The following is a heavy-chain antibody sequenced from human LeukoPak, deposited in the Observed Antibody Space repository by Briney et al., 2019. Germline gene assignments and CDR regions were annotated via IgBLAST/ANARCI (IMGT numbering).Heavy chain of an antibody. V-gene: IGHV1-8*02. CDR2: MNPNSGNT. CDR3: ASGRFYCSGGTCYYYFDP. D-gene: IGHD2-15*01. J-gene: IGHJ5*02. CDR1: GYTFTSYG. Sequence: ASVKVSCKASGYTFTSYGISWVRQATGQGLEWMGWMNPNSGNTAFAQKFQGRVTMTSNTSISTAYMELSSLRSEDTAVYYCASGRFYCSGGTCYYYFDPWGQGTLVTVSS.